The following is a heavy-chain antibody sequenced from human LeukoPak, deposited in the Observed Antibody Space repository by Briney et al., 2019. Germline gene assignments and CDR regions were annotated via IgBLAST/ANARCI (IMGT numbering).Heavy chain of an antibody. CDR1: GFTFDDYA. D-gene: IGHD4-17*01. J-gene: IGHJ3*02. Sequence: GGSLRLSCAASGFTFDDYAMHWVRQAPGKGLEWVSLISGDGGSTYYADSVRGRFTISRDNSKNCLYLQMNSLRTEDTALYYCAKDNGDHPENAFDIWGQGTMVTVSS. V-gene: IGHV3-43*02. CDR2: ISGDGGST. CDR3: AKDNGDHPENAFDI.